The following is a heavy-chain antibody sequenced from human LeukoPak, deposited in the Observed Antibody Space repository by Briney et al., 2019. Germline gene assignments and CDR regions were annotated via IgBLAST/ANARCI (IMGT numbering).Heavy chain of an antibody. CDR2: INHSGST. CDR1: GGSISTYY. CDR3: AAFYYDSSGYYYFDY. V-gene: IGHV4-34*01. J-gene: IGHJ4*02. Sequence: PSETLSLTCTVSGGSISTYYWNWIRQPPGKGLEWIGEINHSGSTNYNPSFKSRVTISVDTSKNQFSLKLSSVTAADTAVYYCAAFYYDSSGYYYFDYWGQGTLVTVSS. D-gene: IGHD3-22*01.